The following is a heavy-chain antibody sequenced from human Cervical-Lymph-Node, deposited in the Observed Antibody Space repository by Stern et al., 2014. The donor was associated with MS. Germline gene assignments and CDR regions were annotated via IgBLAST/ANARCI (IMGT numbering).Heavy chain of an antibody. CDR2: IYHPGST. V-gene: IGHV4-4*02. CDR1: GDSISGDNW. CDR3: ARGGLYDY. D-gene: IGHD2/OR15-2a*01. Sequence: QVQLQESGPRLVKPSGTLSLTCAVSGDSISGDNWWSWVRQPPGKGLEWIGEIYHPGSTNYNPSLKNRVTISVNKSENQFSLKLSSVTAADTAVYYCARGGLYDYWGQGALVTVSS. J-gene: IGHJ4*02.